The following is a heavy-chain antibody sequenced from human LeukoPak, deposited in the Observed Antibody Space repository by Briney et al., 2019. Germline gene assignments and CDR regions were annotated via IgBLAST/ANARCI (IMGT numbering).Heavy chain of an antibody. CDR2: IYYSGST. CDR1: GGSISSGDYY. CDR3: ARGLPDYYDSSGYDY. D-gene: IGHD3-22*01. Sequence: SQTLSLTCTVSGGSISSGDYYWRWIRQPPGKGLEWIGYIYYSGSTYYNPSLKSRVTISVDTSKSQFSLKLSSVTAADTAVYYCARGLPDYYDSSGYDYWGQGTLVTVSS. V-gene: IGHV4-30-4*08. J-gene: IGHJ4*02.